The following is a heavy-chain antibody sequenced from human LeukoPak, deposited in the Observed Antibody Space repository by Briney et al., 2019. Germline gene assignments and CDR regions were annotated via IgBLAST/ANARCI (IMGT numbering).Heavy chain of an antibody. V-gene: IGHV1-2*02. D-gene: IGHD4-11*01. CDR2: INPNSGGT. J-gene: IGHJ6*03. CDR3: ARSVTTNYYYYMDV. CDR1: GYTFTGYY. Sequence: ASVKVSCKASGYTFTGYYMHWVRQAPGQGLEWMGWINPNSGGTNYAQKFQGRVTMTRDTSISTAYMELSRLRSEDTAVYYCARSVTTNYYYYMDVWGKGTTVTVSS.